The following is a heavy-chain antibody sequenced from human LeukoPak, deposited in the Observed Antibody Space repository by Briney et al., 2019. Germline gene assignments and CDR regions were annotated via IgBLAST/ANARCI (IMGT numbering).Heavy chain of an antibody. V-gene: IGHV1-2*02. D-gene: IGHD7-27*01. J-gene: IGHJ4*02. CDR2: VNPNSGGT. CDR1: GYTFTGYY. Sequence: ASVKVSCKASGYTFTGYYMHWVRQAPGQGLEWMGWVNPNSGGTNYAQKFQGRVTMTRDTSISTAYMELSRLRSDDTAVYYCARDPSGDRGYFDYRGQGTLVTVSS. CDR3: ARDPSGDRGYFDY.